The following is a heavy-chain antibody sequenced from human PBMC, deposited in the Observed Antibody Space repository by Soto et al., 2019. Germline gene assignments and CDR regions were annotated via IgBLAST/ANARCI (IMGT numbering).Heavy chain of an antibody. CDR2: IFYSGYT. V-gene: IGHV4-59*01. CDR3: ARGVATNEFDS. CDR1: GGSISSYY. D-gene: IGHD5-12*01. J-gene: IGHJ4*02. Sequence: PSETLSLTCTVSGGSISSYYWSWIRQPPGKGLEWIGYIFYSGYTKHDPSLKSRVTISVDTSKNQFSLTLSSVTAADTAVYYCARGVATNEFDSWGQGTLVTGSS.